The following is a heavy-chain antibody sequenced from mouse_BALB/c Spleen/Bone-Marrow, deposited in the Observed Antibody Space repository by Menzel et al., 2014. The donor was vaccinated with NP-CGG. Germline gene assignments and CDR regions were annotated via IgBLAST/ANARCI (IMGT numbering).Heavy chain of an antibody. CDR1: GFTFSSFG. Sequence: EVKLVESGGGLVQPGGSRKLSCAASGFTFSSFGMHWVRQAPEKGLEWVAYISSGSSTSYYADKVKGRFTVSRDNPKNTLYLQMTGLRSEDTAMYYCAREGGACAGVDYWGQGTTLTVSS. CDR3: AREGGACAGVDY. CDR2: ISSGSSTS. V-gene: IGHV5-17*02. J-gene: IGHJ2*01. D-gene: IGHD1-1*02.